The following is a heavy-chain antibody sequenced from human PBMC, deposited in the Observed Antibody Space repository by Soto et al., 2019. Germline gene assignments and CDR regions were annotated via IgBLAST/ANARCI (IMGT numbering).Heavy chain of an antibody. CDR3: ASWLKEAGIGGNYYYGMDV. Sequence: AASVKVSCKASGGTFSNYTFSWVRQAPGQGLERLGWIMPIFGRADFAQKFRGRVTITADEFTTTAHMELSSLRSEDTTVYYCASWLKEAGIGGNYYYGMDVWGQGTTVTVS. CDR2: IMPIFGRA. J-gene: IGHJ6*02. CDR1: GGTFSNYT. V-gene: IGHV1-69*13. D-gene: IGHD6-19*01.